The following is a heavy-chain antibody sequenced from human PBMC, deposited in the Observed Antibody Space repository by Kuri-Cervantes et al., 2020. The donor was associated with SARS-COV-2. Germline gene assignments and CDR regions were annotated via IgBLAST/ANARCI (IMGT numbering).Heavy chain of an antibody. D-gene: IGHD6-13*01. CDR3: ARGEVIAAAGILIKAPVDY. CDR2: INHSGST. V-gene: IGHV4-34*01. Sequence: ESLKISCAVYGGSFSGYYWSWIRQPPGKGLEWIGEINHSGSTNYNPSLKSRVTISVDTSKNQFSLKLSSVTAADTAVYYCARGEVIAAAGILIKAPVDYWGQGTLVTGSS. J-gene: IGHJ4*02. CDR1: GGSFSGYY.